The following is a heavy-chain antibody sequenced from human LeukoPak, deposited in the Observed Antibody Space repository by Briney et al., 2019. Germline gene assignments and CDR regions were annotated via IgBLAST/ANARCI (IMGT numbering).Heavy chain of an antibody. J-gene: IGHJ4*02. Sequence: WASVKVSCKASGYTFTGYYMHWVRQAPGQGLEWMGWINPNSGGTNYAQKFQGRVTMTRDTSISTAYMELSRLRSDDTAVYYCARDVYVWGSSFDYWGQGTLVTVSS. CDR1: GYTFTGYY. V-gene: IGHV1-2*02. CDR2: INPNSGGT. CDR3: ARDVYVWGSSFDY. D-gene: IGHD3-16*01.